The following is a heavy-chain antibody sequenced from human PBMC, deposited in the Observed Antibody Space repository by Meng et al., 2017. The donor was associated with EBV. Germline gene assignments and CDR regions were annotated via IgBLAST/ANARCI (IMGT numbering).Heavy chain of an antibody. CDR1: GGTVSSYA. Sequence: QVRRGHVGSEGKKPGSSVKVSGKASGGTVSSYAISWVRQAPGQGLEWMGGIIPIFGTANYAQKFQGRVTITADKSTSTAYMELSSLRSEDTAVYYCARAEIAAAGRLDYWGQGTLVTVSS. CDR3: ARAEIAAAGRLDY. J-gene: IGHJ4*02. D-gene: IGHD6-13*01. V-gene: IGHV1-69*14. CDR2: IIPIFGTA.